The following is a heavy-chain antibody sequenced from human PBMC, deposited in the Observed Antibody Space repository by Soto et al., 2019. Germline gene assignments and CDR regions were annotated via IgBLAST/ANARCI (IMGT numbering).Heavy chain of an antibody. V-gene: IGHV4-39*01. CDR2: IFYGGGSGVA. Sequence: SETLSLTCTVSGGSFSSSNYYWGWIRQAPGKGLEWIGNIFYGGGSGVAYYSPSLKSRVTISVDTSKNQFSLNMRSLTAADTAVYFCARRGGGDSLFDSWGQGKLVTVSS. CDR1: GGSFSSSNYY. D-gene: IGHD4-17*01. J-gene: IGHJ4*02. CDR3: ARRGGGDSLFDS.